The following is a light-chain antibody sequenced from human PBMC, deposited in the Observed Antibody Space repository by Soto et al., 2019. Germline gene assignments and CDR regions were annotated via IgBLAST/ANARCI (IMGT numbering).Light chain of an antibody. V-gene: IGKV3-15*01. CDR1: QSVSSN. Sequence: EIVMTQSPATLSVSPGERATLSCRASQSVSSNLAWYQQKPGQAPRLLIYGASTRATGIPARFSGSGSGTDFTLTISRLEPEDFAVYYCQHYSTSLLTFGGGTKVEIK. CDR2: GAS. CDR3: QHYSTSLLT. J-gene: IGKJ4*01.